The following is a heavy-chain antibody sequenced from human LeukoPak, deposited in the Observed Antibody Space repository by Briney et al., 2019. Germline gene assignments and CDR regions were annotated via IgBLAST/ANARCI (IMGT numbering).Heavy chain of an antibody. V-gene: IGHV4-59*11. J-gene: IGHJ4*02. D-gene: IGHD3-22*01. Sequence: PSETLSLTCNVSGDPITSHYWNWIRQPPGKGLEWIGYIYYTGIIKYNPSLTSRVSMSVDTSKNQFFLKMKSVTAADTAVYHCARSVDYFDNTGPHMMFDYWGQGSLVTVSS. CDR2: IYYTGII. CDR3: ARSVDYFDNTGPHMMFDY. CDR1: GDPITSHY.